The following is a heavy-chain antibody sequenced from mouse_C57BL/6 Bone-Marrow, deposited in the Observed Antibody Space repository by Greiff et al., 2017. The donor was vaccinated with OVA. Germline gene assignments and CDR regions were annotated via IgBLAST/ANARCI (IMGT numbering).Heavy chain of an antibody. CDR1: GYTFTSYW. CDR2: IDPSDSYT. D-gene: IGHD1-1*01. CDR3: ARRGPYYGSSYGGFAY. Sequence: LQQPGAELVRPGTSVKLSCKASGYTFTSYWMHWVKQRPGQGLEWIGVIDPSDSYTNYNQKFKGKATLTVDTSSSTAYMQLSSLTSEDSAVYYCARRGPYYGSSYGGFAYWGQGTLVTVSA. V-gene: IGHV1-59*01. J-gene: IGHJ3*01.